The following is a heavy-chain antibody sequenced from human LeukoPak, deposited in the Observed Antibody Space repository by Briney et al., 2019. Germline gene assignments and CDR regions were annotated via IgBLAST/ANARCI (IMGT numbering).Heavy chain of an antibody. CDR1: GFTVSSNY. V-gene: IGHV3-66*01. CDR3: ARDNGSDNFDY. D-gene: IGHD3-10*01. CDR2: IYSGGST. Sequence: PGGSLRLSCAASGFTVSSNYMSWVRQAPGKGLEWVSVIYSGGSTYYADSVKGRFTISRDNSENTLYLQLNSLRAEDTAVYYCARDNGSDNFDYWGQGTLVTVSS. J-gene: IGHJ4*02.